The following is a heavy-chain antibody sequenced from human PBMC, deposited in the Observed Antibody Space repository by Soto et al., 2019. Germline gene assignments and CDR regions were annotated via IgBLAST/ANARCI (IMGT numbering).Heavy chain of an antibody. Sequence: QVQLVESGGGVVQPGRSLRLSCAASGFTFSSYAMHWVRQAPGKGLEWVAVISYDGSNKYYADSVKGRFTISRDNSKNTLYLQMNSLRAEDTAVYYCARDRPGSWSYGNRWGQGTLVTVSS. CDR1: GFTFSSYA. CDR3: ARDRPGSWSYGNR. CDR2: ISYDGSNK. J-gene: IGHJ4*02. D-gene: IGHD3-10*01. V-gene: IGHV3-30-3*01.